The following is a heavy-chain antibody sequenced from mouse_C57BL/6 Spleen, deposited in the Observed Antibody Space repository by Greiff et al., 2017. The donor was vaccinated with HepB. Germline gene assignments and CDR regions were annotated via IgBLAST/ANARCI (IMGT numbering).Heavy chain of an antibody. J-gene: IGHJ1*03. Sequence: EVQLQQSGAELVRPGASVKLSCTASGFNIKDYYMHWVKQRPEQGLEWIGRIDPEDGDTEYAPKFQGKATMTAATSSNTAYLQLSSLTSEDTAVYYCTPYYYGSSWYFDVWGTGTTVTVSS. V-gene: IGHV14-1*01. CDR3: TPYYYGSSWYFDV. CDR1: GFNIKDYY. D-gene: IGHD1-1*01. CDR2: IDPEDGDT.